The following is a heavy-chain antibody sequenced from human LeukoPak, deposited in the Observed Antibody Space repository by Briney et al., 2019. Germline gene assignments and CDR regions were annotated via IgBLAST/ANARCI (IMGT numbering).Heavy chain of an antibody. CDR1: GYSISSGYY. D-gene: IGHD6-6*01. V-gene: IGHV4-38-2*02. Sequence: SETLSLTCTVSGYSISSGYYWGWIRQPPGKGLEWIGSIYHSGSTYYNPSLKSRVTISVDTSKNQFSLKLSSVTAADTAVYYCAGTYSSSPIYYFDYWGQGTLVTVSS. J-gene: IGHJ4*02. CDR3: AGTYSSSPIYYFDY. CDR2: IYHSGST.